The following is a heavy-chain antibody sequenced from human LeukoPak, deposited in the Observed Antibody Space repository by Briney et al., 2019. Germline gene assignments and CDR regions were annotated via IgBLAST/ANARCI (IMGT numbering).Heavy chain of an antibody. CDR3: AGVSFSSGWYRDY. V-gene: IGHV3-53*01. CDR2: IYSGGST. J-gene: IGHJ4*02. Sequence: GGSLRLSCAASGFTFSTYSTNWVRQAPGKGLEWVSVIYSGGSTYYAASVKGRFSVSRDNSKNTVYLQMNSLRAEDTAVYYCAGVSFSSGWYRDYWGQGTLVTVSS. D-gene: IGHD6-19*01. CDR1: GFTFSTYS.